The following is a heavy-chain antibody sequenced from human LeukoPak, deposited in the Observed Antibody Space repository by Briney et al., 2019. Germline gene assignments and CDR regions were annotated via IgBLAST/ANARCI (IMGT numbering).Heavy chain of an antibody. CDR3: ARGYFVWLSFDY. Sequence: PSETLSLTCTVSGGSIGTYWWTWIRQPPGKGLEWLGYIHYSGNNNYNPSLKSRLTMSVDTSKNHFSLNLNSVTAADTAVYYCARGYFVWLSFDYWGQGVLVTVSS. V-gene: IGHV4-59*01. CDR1: GGSIGTYW. J-gene: IGHJ4*02. D-gene: IGHD3-9*01. CDR2: IHYSGNN.